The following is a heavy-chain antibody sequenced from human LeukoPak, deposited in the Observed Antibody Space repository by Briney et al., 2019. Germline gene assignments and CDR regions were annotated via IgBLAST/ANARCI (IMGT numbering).Heavy chain of an antibody. V-gene: IGHV3-74*01. Sequence: PGGSLRLSCAASGVTFSNYWVHWVRQAPGMGLVWVSRINPDGTTTSYADSVKGRFTISRDNAKNTLYLQMNSLRAEGTAVYYCARGYSGSYRIDYWGQGTLVTVSS. J-gene: IGHJ4*02. D-gene: IGHD1-26*01. CDR1: GVTFSNYW. CDR2: INPDGTTT. CDR3: ARGYSGSYRIDY.